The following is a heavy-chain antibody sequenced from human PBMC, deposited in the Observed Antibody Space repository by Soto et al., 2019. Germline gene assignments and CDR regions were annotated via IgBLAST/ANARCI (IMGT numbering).Heavy chain of an antibody. V-gene: IGHV3-7*01. Sequence: EVQVVESGGGLVQPGGSLRLSCAASGFTFGIHWMTWVRQVPGKGLEWVANINQDGRDKYYVDSVKGRFIISRDNTKDSLYLQMTSLRGEDTAAYYCATSMRPTLDLWGPGTLVTVS. CDR3: ATSMRPTLDL. D-gene: IGHD2-21*01. J-gene: IGHJ5*02. CDR1: GFTFGIHW. CDR2: INQDGRDK.